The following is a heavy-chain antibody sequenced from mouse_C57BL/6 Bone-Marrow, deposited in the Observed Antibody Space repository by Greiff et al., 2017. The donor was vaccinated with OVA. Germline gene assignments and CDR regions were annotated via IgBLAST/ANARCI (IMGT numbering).Heavy chain of an antibody. CDR1: GFTFSDYG. D-gene: IGHD3-3*01. V-gene: IGHV5-17*01. CDR2: ISSGSSTI. J-gene: IGHJ3*01. CDR3: ARDYSQAWFAY. Sequence: DVHLVESGGGLVKPGGSLKLSCAASGFTFSDYGMHWVRQAPEKGLEWVAYISSGSSTIYYADTVKGRFTISRDNAKNTLFLQMTSLRSEDTAMYYCARDYSQAWFAYWGQGTLVTVSA.